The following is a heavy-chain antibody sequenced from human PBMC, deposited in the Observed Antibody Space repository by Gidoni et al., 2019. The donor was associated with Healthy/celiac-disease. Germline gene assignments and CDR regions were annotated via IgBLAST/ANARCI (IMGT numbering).Heavy chain of an antibody. CDR3: ARDLDPAVAHYDFWSGYEVSYPPFDP. Sequence: QVQLVESGGGVVQPGRSLRLSCAASGFTFSSYGMHWVRQAPGKGLEWVAVIWYDGSNKYYADSVKGRFTISRDNSKNTLYLQMNSLRAEDTAVYYCARDLDPAVAHYDFWSGYEVSYPPFDPWGQGTLVTVSS. D-gene: IGHD3-3*01. CDR2: IWYDGSNK. CDR1: GFTFSSYG. J-gene: IGHJ5*02. V-gene: IGHV3-33*01.